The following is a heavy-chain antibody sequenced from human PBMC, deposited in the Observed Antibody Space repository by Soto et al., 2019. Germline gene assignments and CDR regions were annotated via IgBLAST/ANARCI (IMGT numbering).Heavy chain of an antibody. CDR3: ARDTYSSGWYGLQP. CDR1: GGSFSGYY. V-gene: IGHV4-34*01. Sequence: QVQLQQWGAGLLKPSETLSLTCAVYGGSFSGYYWSWIRQPPGKGLEWIGEINHSGSTNYNPSLKSRVTISVDTSKNQFALKLSSVTAADTAVYYCARDTYSSGWYGLQPWGQGTLVTVSS. CDR2: INHSGST. D-gene: IGHD6-19*01. J-gene: IGHJ1*01.